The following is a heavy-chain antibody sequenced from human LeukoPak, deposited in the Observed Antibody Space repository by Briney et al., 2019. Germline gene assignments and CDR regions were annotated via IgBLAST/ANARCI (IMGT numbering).Heavy chain of an antibody. CDR1: GGSISSHGYY. D-gene: IGHD3-22*01. CDR3: ARDGSPYYYDSSGYFDH. V-gene: IGHV4-39*07. CDR2: IYYSGST. Sequence: PSETLSLTCTVSGGSISSHGYYWGWIRQPPGKGLEWIGSIYYSGSTYYNPSLKSRVTISVDTSKNQFSLKLSSVTAADTAVYYCARDGSPYYYDSSGYFDHWGQGTLVTVSS. J-gene: IGHJ4*02.